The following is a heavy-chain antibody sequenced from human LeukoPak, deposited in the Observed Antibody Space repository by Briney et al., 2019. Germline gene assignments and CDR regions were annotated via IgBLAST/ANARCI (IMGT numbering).Heavy chain of an antibody. D-gene: IGHD5-24*01. CDR1: GGPISSSSYS. CDR3: ARHVRSLGDGYNYFDY. CDR2: IYYSGST. V-gene: IGHV4-39*01. J-gene: IGHJ4*02. Sequence: SETLSLTCTVSGGPISSSSYSWGRIRQPPGKGLEWIGSIYYSGSTYYNPSLKSRVTISVDTSKNQFSLKLSSVTAADTVVYYCARHVRSLGDGYNYFDYWGQGTLVTVSS.